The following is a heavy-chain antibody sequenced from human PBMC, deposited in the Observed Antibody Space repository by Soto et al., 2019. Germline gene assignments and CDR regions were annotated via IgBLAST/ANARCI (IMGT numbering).Heavy chain of an antibody. CDR3: ARDSSGGWFDP. CDR1: GFTFSSYS. Sequence: EVQLVESGGGLVKPGGSLRLSCAASGFTFSSYSMNWVHQAPGKGLEWVSSISSSTIYIYYADSVKGRFTISRDNAKNSLYLQMNSLRAEDTAVYYCARDSSGGWFDPWGQGTLVTVSS. CDR2: ISSSTIYI. J-gene: IGHJ5*02. V-gene: IGHV3-21*01. D-gene: IGHD3-10*01.